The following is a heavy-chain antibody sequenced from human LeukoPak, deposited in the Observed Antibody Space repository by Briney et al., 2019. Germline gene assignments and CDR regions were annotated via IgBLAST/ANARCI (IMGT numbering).Heavy chain of an antibody. J-gene: IGHJ4*02. CDR1: GFTFSTYG. D-gene: IGHD3-16*01. V-gene: IGHV3-48*02. CDR3: AGGRPGGY. Sequence: GGSLRLSCAASGFTFSTYGMNWVRQAPGKRLEWVSYISTSSSTIYYADSVKGRFTISRDNVKNSLYLQMNSLRDEDTAVYYCAGGRPGGYWGQGTLVTVSS. CDR2: ISTSSSTI.